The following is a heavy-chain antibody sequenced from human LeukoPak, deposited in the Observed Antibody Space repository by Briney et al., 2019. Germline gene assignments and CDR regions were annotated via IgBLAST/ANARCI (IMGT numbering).Heavy chain of an antibody. Sequence: PSETLSLTCTVSGGSISSGDYYWSWIRQPPGKGLKWIGYIYYSGSTYYNPSLKSRVTISVDTSKNQFSLKLTSVTAADTALYYCARGYITGTTDYWGQGTLVTVSS. CDR3: ARGYITGTTDY. CDR1: GGSISSGDYY. D-gene: IGHD1-7*01. V-gene: IGHV4-30-4*02. CDR2: IYYSGST. J-gene: IGHJ4*02.